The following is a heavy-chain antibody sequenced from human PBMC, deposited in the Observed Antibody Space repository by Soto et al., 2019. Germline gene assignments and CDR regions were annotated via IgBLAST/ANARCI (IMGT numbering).Heavy chain of an antibody. CDR1: EFTFSSYT. CDR2: ISGSVSNT. Sequence: GGSLRLSCEASEFTFSSYTMSWVRQAPGRGLEWVSAISGSVSNTYYAESVKGRFTISRDNSKNTLYLQMNSLRAEDTAVYYCARDSPRSGYSYTATYYGMDVWGQGTTVTVSS. D-gene: IGHD3-22*01. V-gene: IGHV3-23*01. J-gene: IGHJ6*02. CDR3: ARDSPRSGYSYTATYYGMDV.